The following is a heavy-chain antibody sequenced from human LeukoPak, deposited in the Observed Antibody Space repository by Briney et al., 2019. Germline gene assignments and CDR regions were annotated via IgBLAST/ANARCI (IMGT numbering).Heavy chain of an antibody. CDR2: ISGSGAGT. CDR1: GFTFSTFA. J-gene: IGHJ5*02. D-gene: IGHD5-24*01. Sequence: GGSLRLSCAASGFTFSTFAMTWVRQGPGKGLEWVSSISGSGAGTYYADSVKGRFSISRDNSKSTLYLQMYSLTAGDTAVYYCAKGKGNNNHDWFDPWGQGTLVSVSS. V-gene: IGHV3-23*01. CDR3: AKGKGNNNHDWFDP.